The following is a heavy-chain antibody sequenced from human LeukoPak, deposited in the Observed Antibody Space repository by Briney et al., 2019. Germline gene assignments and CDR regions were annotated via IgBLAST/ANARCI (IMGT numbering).Heavy chain of an antibody. CDR2: IYYSGST. J-gene: IGHJ4*02. CDR3: ARGVIVGATREYFDY. V-gene: IGHV4-59*01. D-gene: IGHD1-26*01. CDR1: GGSISSYY. Sequence: SETLSLACTVSGGSISSYYWSWIRQPPGKGLEWIGYIYYSGSTNYNPSLKSRVTISVDTSKNQFSLKLSSVTAADTAVYYCARGVIVGATREYFDYWGQGTLVTVSS.